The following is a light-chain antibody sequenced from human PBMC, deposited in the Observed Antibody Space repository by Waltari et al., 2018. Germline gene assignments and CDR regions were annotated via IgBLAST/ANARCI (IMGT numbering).Light chain of an antibody. Sequence: SALTQPASVSGSPGQSITIPCTGTSSDIGGFNYVSWYQQHPGEAPKLMIYDVTQRPSGVSNRFSGSKSGSTASLTISGLQAGDEAHYYCSSYSSISTLVFGGGTKLSVL. J-gene: IGLJ2*01. CDR3: SSYSSISTLV. CDR1: SSDIGGFNY. CDR2: DVT. V-gene: IGLV2-14*03.